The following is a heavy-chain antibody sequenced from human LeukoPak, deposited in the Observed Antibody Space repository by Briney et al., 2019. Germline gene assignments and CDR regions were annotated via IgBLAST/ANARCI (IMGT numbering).Heavy chain of an antibody. D-gene: IGHD3-22*01. CDR3: ARDDSSGYDYPNQLLSFDY. Sequence: ASVKASCKAFGYTFTSNYMHWVRQAPGQGPEWMGVISPSGGSTTYAQKFQGRVTLTRDTSTNTAYMELRSLRSDDTAVYYCARDDSSGYDYPNQLLSFDYWGQGTLVTVSS. CDR1: GYTFTSNY. CDR2: ISPSGGST. V-gene: IGHV1-46*01. J-gene: IGHJ4*02.